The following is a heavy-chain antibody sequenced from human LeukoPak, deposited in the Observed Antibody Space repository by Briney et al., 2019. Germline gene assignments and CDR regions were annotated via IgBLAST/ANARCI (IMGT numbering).Heavy chain of an antibody. CDR3: AREARPQLTPSPFDY. J-gene: IGHJ4*02. CDR2: IIPIFGTA. CDR1: GGTFSSYA. V-gene: IGHV1-69*13. D-gene: IGHD2-2*01. Sequence: ASVKVSRKASGGTFSSYAISWVRQAPGQGLEWMGGIIPIFGTANYAQKFQGRVTITADESTSTAYMELSSLRSEDTAVYYCAREARPQLTPSPFDYWGQGTLVTVSS.